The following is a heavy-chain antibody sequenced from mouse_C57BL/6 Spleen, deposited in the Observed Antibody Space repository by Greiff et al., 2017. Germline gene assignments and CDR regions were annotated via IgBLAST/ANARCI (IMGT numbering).Heavy chain of an antibody. CDR3: ASSGPYYGSGHDY. D-gene: IGHD1-1*01. J-gene: IGHJ2*01. CDR1: GYTFTSYW. CDR2: IDPSDSET. Sequence: QVQLQQPGAELVRPGSSVKLSCKASGYTFTSYWMHWVKQRPIQGLEWIGNIDPSDSETHYNQKFKDKATLTVDKSSSTAYMQLSSLTSEVSAVYYGASSGPYYGSGHDYWGQGTTLTVSS. V-gene: IGHV1-52*01.